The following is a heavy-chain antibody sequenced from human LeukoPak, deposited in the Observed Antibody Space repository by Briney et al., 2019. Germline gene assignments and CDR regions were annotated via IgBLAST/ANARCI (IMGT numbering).Heavy chain of an antibody. D-gene: IGHD2-21*02. CDR2: IFHSGST. J-gene: IGHJ4*02. CDR3: ARDRGDWLPRDIDY. Sequence: PSETLSLTCTVSGDSISSSSYYWGWIRQPPGKGLEWIGSIFHSGSTNYNPSLKSRVTISVDTSKNQFSLKLSSVTAADTAVYYCARDRGDWLPRDIDYWGQGTLVTVSS. CDR1: GDSISSSSYY. V-gene: IGHV4-39*07.